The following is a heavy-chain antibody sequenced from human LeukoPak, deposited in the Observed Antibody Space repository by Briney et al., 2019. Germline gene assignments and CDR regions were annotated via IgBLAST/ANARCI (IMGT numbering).Heavy chain of an antibody. CDR1: GFTFDDYA. J-gene: IGHJ4*02. V-gene: IGHV3-9*01. CDR2: ISWNSRSI. D-gene: IGHD6-13*01. Sequence: GRSLRLSCAASGFTFDDYAMHWVRQAPGKGLEWVSGISWNSRSIGYADSVKGRFTISRDNAKNSLYLQLNSLRAEDTALYYCANSETAAGPFDSWGQGTLVTVSS. CDR3: ANSETAAGPFDS.